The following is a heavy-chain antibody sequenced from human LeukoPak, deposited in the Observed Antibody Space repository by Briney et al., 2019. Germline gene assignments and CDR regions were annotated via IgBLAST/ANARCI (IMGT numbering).Heavy chain of an antibody. V-gene: IGHV3-74*01. D-gene: IGHD6-19*01. Sequence: GGSLRHSCAASGFTFSKYWMLWVRQAPGKGLESVSRINTDGTVTTYADSVKGRFTVSRDNADNTMFLQMNSVRDEDTAVYYCATKQWLAPPPDSRGQGTPVTVSS. CDR1: GFTFSKYW. CDR3: ATKQWLAPPPDS. J-gene: IGHJ4*02. CDR2: INTDGTVT.